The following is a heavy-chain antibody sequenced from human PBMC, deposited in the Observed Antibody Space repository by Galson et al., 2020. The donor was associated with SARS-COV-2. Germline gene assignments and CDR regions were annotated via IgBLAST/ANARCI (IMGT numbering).Heavy chain of an antibody. D-gene: IGHD3-16*01. CDR2: IKDRGRGGTI. CDR1: GFTFTTAW. CDR3: TADVPERGGGEFDD. V-gene: IGHV3-15*01. Sequence: GGSLRLSCAASGFTFTTAWMGWVRQAPGKGPEWVGRIKDRGRGGTIDYAAPVKGRFTISRDDSKNTLDLQMTSLKTEDTAVYYCTADVPERGGGEFDDWGQGSLVTVSS. J-gene: IGHJ4*02.